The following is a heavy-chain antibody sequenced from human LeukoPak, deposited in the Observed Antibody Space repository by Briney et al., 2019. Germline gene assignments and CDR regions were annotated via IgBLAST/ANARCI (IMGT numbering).Heavy chain of an antibody. Sequence: GGSLRLSCAASGFTFSSYAMSWVRQAPGKGLEWVSAISGSGGSTYYADSVTGRFTISRDNSKNTLYLQMNSLRAEDTTVYYCAKAVVPAAILGYFDYWGQGTLATVSS. V-gene: IGHV3-23*01. CDR1: GFTFSSYA. CDR3: AKAVVPAAILGYFDY. CDR2: ISGSGGST. J-gene: IGHJ4*02. D-gene: IGHD2-2*01.